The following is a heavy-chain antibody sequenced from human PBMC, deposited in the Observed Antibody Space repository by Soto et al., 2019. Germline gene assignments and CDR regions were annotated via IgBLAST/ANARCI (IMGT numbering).Heavy chain of an antibody. Sequence: EVQLLESGGGLVQPGGSLRLSCAASGFTFSSYAMSWVRQAPGKGLEWVSAISGSGGSTYYADSVKGRFTISRDNSKNTLYLRMNSLRAEDTAVYYCAKDPRPDRGIVVVVAATSNWFDPWGQGTLVTVSS. V-gene: IGHV3-23*01. J-gene: IGHJ5*02. CDR2: ISGSGGST. CDR1: GFTFSSYA. CDR3: AKDPRPDRGIVVVVAATSNWFDP. D-gene: IGHD2-15*01.